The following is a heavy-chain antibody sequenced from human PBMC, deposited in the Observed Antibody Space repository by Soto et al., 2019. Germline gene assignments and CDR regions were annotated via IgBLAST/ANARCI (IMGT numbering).Heavy chain of an antibody. J-gene: IGHJ4*02. CDR2: IIPIFGTA. CDR3: ATPRAFHDLLDLDY. D-gene: IGHD1-1*01. V-gene: IGHV1-69*12. Sequence: QVQLVQSGAEVKKPGSSVKVSCKASGGTFSSYAISWVRQAPGQGLEWMGGIIPIFGTANDAQKFQGSVTRTAEESTSTAYMELSTLGSEDTAVYYCATPRAFHDLLDLDYWGQGTLVTVS. CDR1: GGTFSSYA.